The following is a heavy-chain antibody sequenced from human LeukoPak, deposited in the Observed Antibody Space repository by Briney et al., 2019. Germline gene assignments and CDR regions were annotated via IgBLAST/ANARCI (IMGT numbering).Heavy chain of an antibody. D-gene: IGHD3-22*01. CDR1: GGSVSSSSYY. CDR2: IYYSGST. V-gene: IGHV4-39*01. Sequence: PSETLSLTCTVSGGSVSSSSYYWGWIRQPPGKGLEWIGSIYYSGSTYYNPSLKSRVTISVDTSKNQFSLRLSSVTAADTVVYYCARHYYDTSPFDPWGQGTLVTVSS. J-gene: IGHJ5*02. CDR3: ARHYYDTSPFDP.